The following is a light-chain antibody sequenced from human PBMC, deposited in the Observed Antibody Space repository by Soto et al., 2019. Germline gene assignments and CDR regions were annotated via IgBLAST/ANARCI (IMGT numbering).Light chain of an antibody. J-gene: IGLJ1*01. CDR1: SSDVGGYNY. CDR3: SSYTSSSLYV. V-gene: IGLV2-14*01. CDR2: DVS. Sequence: QAASVSGSPGQSITISCTGTSSDVGGYNYVSWYQQHPGKAPKLMIYDVSNRPSGVSNRFSGSKSGNTASLTISGLQAEDEADYYCSSYTSSSLYVFGTGTKLTVL.